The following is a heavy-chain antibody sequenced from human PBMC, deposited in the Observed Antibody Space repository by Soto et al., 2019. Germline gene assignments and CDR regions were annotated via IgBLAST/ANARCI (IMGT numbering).Heavy chain of an antibody. J-gene: IGHJ5*02. Sequence: GGSLRLSFAASGFIFSSYWMHWVRQAPGKGPVGVGRIDGDGRNTRYKDSVKGRFTISRDNAKNTLYLQMDSLRAEDTAVYYCARDLMARGRASNWFDXWGQGTVVTVSX. D-gene: IGHD3-10*01. CDR3: ARDLMARGRASNWFDX. CDR2: IDGDGRNT. V-gene: IGHV3-74*01. CDR1: GFIFSSYW.